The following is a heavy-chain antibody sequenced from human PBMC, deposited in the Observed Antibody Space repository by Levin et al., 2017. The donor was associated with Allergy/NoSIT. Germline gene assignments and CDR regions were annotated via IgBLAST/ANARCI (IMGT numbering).Heavy chain of an antibody. J-gene: IGHJ5*02. V-gene: IGHV4-34*01. CDR2: INHSGST. Sequence: SETLSLTCAVYGGSFSGYYWSWIRQPPGKGLEWIGEINHSGSTNYNPSLKSRVTISVDTSKNQFSLKLSSVTAADTAVYYCARGKPFGVVQRVFDPWGQGTLVTVSS. CDR3: ARGKPFGVVQRVFDP. CDR1: GGSFSGYY. D-gene: IGHD3-3*01.